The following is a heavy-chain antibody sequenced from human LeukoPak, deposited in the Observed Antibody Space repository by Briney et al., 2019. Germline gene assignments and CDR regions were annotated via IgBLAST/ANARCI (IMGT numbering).Heavy chain of an antibody. Sequence: GGSLRLSCAASGFTFSSYHMNWVRQAPGKGLEWVSSISSSSSYIYYADSVKGRFTISRDNSKNTLYLQMNSLRAEDTAVYYCARDPDSAFDIWGQGTMVTVSS. J-gene: IGHJ3*02. CDR2: ISSSSSYI. CDR3: ARDPDSAFDI. CDR1: GFTFSSYH. D-gene: IGHD3-22*01. V-gene: IGHV3-21*04.